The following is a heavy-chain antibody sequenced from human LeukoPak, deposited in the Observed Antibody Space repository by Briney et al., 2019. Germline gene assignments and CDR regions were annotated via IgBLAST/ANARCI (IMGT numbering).Heavy chain of an antibody. Sequence: PGGSLRLSCAASGFTFNNYTVNWVRQAPGKGLEWVSSISRNGIYIKYVDSVKGRFTVSRDNAKNSLYLQMNSLRAEDTAVYYCARDGLPATVANWFDPWGQGTLVTVSS. CDR2: ISRNGIYI. V-gene: IGHV3-21*01. CDR3: ARDGLPATVANWFDP. CDR1: GFTFNNYT. D-gene: IGHD2-15*01. J-gene: IGHJ5*02.